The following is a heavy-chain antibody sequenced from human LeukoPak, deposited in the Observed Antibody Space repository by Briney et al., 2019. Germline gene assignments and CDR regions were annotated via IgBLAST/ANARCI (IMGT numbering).Heavy chain of an antibody. J-gene: IGHJ6*02. V-gene: IGHV3-23*01. D-gene: IGHD4-23*01. CDR3: ATYGGNSGYHYDVDV. Sequence: PGGSLRLSCAASGFTFSSYAMSWVRQAPGKGLEWVSAIGGSGGSTYYADSVKGRFTISRDNSKNTLYLQMNSLRAEDTAVYYCATYGGNSGYHYDVDVWGQGTTVTVSS. CDR1: GFTFSSYA. CDR2: IGGSGGST.